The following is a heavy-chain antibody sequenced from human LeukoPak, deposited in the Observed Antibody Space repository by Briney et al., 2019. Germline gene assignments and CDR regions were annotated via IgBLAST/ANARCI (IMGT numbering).Heavy chain of an antibody. V-gene: IGHV1-18*01. Sequence: ASVKVSCKASGYTFTTYGIAWVRRAPGQGLEWMGWISAYNGNTNSAQKLQGRVTMTTDTSTSTAYMELRNLRSDDTAVYYCAGIAYCGGDCYTTYFDYWGQGTLVTVSS. CDR1: GYTFTTYG. CDR3: AGIAYCGGDCYTTYFDY. D-gene: IGHD2-21*01. J-gene: IGHJ4*02. CDR2: ISAYNGNT.